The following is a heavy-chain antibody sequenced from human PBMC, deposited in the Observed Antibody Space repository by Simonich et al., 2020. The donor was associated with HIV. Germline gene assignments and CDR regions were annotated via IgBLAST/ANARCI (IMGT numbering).Heavy chain of an antibody. Sequence: QVHLVQSGAEVKKPGASVKVSCKASGYTFTSYPLHWVRQAPGQRLEWMGWINVGNGNKKDSQKFQGRVTITRDTTASTAYMELSSLRSEDTAVYYCARGWELLHAFDYWGQGTLVTVSS. CDR2: INVGNGNK. CDR1: GYTFTSYP. V-gene: IGHV1-3*01. D-gene: IGHD1-26*01. CDR3: ARGWELLHAFDY. J-gene: IGHJ4*02.